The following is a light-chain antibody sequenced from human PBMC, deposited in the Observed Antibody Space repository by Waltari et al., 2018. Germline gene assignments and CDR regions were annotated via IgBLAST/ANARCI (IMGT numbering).Light chain of an antibody. V-gene: IGLV10-54*04. CDR1: RNNVGNQG. CDR2: RSD. CDR3: SAWDKDLVAVV. J-gene: IGLJ3*02. Sequence: QAGLIQPPSVSRALGQTATLTCAGNRNNVGNQGVTWLQQHQGHPPKLLSYRSDNRPSGISERFSASRSGNTASLTITGLQADDEADYYCSAWDKDLVAVVFGGGTKLTVL.